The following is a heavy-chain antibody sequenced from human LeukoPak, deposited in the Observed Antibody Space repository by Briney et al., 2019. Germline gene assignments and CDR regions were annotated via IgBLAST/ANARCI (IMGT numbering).Heavy chain of an antibody. CDR2: IIPILGIA. J-gene: IGHJ4*02. D-gene: IGHD3-22*01. Sequence: GASVKVSCKASGGTFSSYAISWVRQAPGQGLEWMGRIIPILGIANYAQKFQGRVTITADKSTSTAYMELSSLRSEDTAVYYCARAQGTYYYDSSGQIMGTAFDYWGQGTLVTVSS. CDR1: GGTFSSYA. CDR3: ARAQGTYYYDSSGQIMGTAFDY. V-gene: IGHV1-69*04.